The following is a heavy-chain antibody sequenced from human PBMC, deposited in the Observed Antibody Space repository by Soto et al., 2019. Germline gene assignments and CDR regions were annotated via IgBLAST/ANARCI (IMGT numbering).Heavy chain of an antibody. V-gene: IGHV1-46*01. CDR3: ARVGFFYYDSSGYALGTFDI. CDR1: GYTFTSYY. J-gene: IGHJ3*02. CDR2: INPSGGST. Sequence: ASVKVSCKASGYTFTSYYVHWVRQAPGQGLERKGIINPSGGSTSYALKFQGRVTMTRDTSTSTVYMELSSLRSEDTAVYYCARVGFFYYDSSGYALGTFDIWGQGTMVTVSS. D-gene: IGHD3-22*01.